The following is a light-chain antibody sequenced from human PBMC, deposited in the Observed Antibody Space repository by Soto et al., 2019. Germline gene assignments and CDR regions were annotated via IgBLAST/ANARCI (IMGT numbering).Light chain of an antibody. CDR3: QEYNKYWT. CDR1: QTISRW. CDR2: AAS. Sequence: IQLTQSPSTRSSSPEGTDPMPCRDSQTISRWLAWHQQNPGEARRLLICAASTLESGVPTRFSASGSGAEFPLTISSLHPDDFATYYCQEYNKYWTFGQGTKVDI. V-gene: IGKV1-5*01. J-gene: IGKJ1*01.